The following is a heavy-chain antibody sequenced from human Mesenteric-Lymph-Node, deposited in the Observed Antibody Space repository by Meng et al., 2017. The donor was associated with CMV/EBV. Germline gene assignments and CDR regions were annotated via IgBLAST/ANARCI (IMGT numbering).Heavy chain of an antibody. CDR1: SISSGGYS. CDR2: IYHSGST. Sequence: SISSGGYSWSWIRQPPGKGLEGIGYIYHSGSTYYNPSLKSRVTISVDRSKNQFSLRLSSVTAADTAVYYCARSLSGGSGYYPLGFDYWGQGTLVTVSS. CDR3: ARSLSGGSGYYPLGFDY. J-gene: IGHJ4*02. V-gene: IGHV4-30-2*01. D-gene: IGHD3-22*01.